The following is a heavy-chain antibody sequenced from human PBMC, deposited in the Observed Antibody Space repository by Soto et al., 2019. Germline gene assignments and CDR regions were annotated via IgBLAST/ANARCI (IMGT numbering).Heavy chain of an antibody. D-gene: IGHD5-18*01. CDR1: GFTFSSYW. J-gene: IGHJ3*02. CDR3: ARDRGRVDTGDAFDI. CDR2: IKQDGSEK. Sequence: EVQLVESGGGLVQPGGSLRLSCAASGFTFSSYWMSWVRQAPGKGLEWVANIKQDGSEKYYVDSVKGRFTISRDNAKNSLYLQMNSLRAEDTAVYYCARDRGRVDTGDAFDIWGQGTMVTVSS. V-gene: IGHV3-7*01.